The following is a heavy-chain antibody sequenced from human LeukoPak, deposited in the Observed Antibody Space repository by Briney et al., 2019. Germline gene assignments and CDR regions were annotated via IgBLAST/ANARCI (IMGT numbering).Heavy chain of an antibody. Sequence: SVKVSCKASGYTFTGYYMHWVRQAPGQGLEWMGGIIPIFGTANYAQKFQGRVTITADESTSTAYMELSSLRSEDTAVYYCARHGAYCGGDCYEYFQHWGQGTLVTVSS. CDR1: GYTFTGYY. J-gene: IGHJ1*01. D-gene: IGHD2-21*02. CDR2: IIPIFGTA. CDR3: ARHGAYCGGDCYEYFQH. V-gene: IGHV1-69*13.